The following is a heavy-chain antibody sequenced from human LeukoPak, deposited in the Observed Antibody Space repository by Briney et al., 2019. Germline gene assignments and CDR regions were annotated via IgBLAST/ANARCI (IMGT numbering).Heavy chain of an antibody. V-gene: IGHV3-23*01. D-gene: IGHD3-3*01. CDR2: ISGSGGST. Sequence: PGGSLRLSCAASGFTVSSNYMSWVRQAPGKGLEWVSGISGSGGSTYYADSVKGRFTISRDNSKSTLYLQVNSLRAEDTAVYYCAKGVPSITIPATAFDYWGQGTLVTVSS. CDR1: GFTVSSNY. CDR3: AKGVPSITIPATAFDY. J-gene: IGHJ4*02.